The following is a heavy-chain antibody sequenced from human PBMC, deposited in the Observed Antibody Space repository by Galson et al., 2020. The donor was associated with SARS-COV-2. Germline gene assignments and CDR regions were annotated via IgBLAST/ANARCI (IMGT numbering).Heavy chain of an antibody. CDR2: IKRDGSEK. D-gene: IGHD3-16*01. Sequence: GGSLRLSCAASGFTFSNDWMSWVRQAPGKGLEWVANIKRDGSEKHYVDSVRGRFIVSRDNAKNTLYLQMNNLRAEDTAVYYCAREWGYWGPGTLVTGSS. J-gene: IGHJ4*02. CDR1: GFTFSNDW. CDR3: AREWGY. V-gene: IGHV3-7*03.